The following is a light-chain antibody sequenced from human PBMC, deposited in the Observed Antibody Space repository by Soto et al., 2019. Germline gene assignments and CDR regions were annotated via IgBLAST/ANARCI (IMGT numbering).Light chain of an antibody. CDR1: QSISNY. CDR2: AAS. CDR3: LQYHYWWT. V-gene: IGKV3-11*01. Sequence: EIVLTQSPATLSLSPGERATLSCRASQSISNYLAWYQQKPGQAPRLLIYAASIRATGIPARFSGSGSGTDFTPTISSLEPEDFAVYYCLQYHYWWTFGQGTKVDIK. J-gene: IGKJ1*01.